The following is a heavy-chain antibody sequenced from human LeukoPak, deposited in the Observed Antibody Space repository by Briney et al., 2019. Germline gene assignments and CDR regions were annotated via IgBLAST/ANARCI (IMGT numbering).Heavy chain of an antibody. CDR2: ISSRGSTI. V-gene: IGHV3-48*03. J-gene: IGHJ6*04. CDR1: GFTFSTYE. D-gene: IGHD3-10*02. Sequence: PGGSLRLSCAASGFTFSTYEMNWVRQAPGKGLEWVSHISSRGSTIYYADSVKGRFTISRDNAKNSLYLQMNSLRAEDTAVYYCAELGITMIGGVWGKGTTVTISS. CDR3: AELGITMIGGV.